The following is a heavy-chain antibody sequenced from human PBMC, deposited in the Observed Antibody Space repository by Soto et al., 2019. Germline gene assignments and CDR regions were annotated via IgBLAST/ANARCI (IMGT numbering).Heavy chain of an antibody. D-gene: IGHD3-16*02. Sequence: GASVKVSCKASGGTFSSYAISWVRHAPGQGLEWMGVIIPIFGTANYAQKFQGRVTITADKSTSTAYMELSSMRSEDTAVYYCARHVGMITFGGVIAPGDYYYGMDVWGQGTTVTVSS. V-gene: IGHV1-69*06. CDR2: IIPIFGTA. CDR3: ARHVGMITFGGVIAPGDYYYGMDV. CDR1: GGTFSSYA. J-gene: IGHJ6*02.